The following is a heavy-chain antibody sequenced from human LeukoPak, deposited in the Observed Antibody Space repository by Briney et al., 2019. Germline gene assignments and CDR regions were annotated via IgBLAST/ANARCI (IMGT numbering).Heavy chain of an antibody. Sequence: ASVKVACKASGYTFTSYDMHWVRGTPGQGLEWIGIINPSGGSNTYAQKFQGRVTMTRDKSTSTVYMELSSLRSEDTAVYSCARGLVTTFCCPSWGQGPLVTVSS. CDR2: INPSGGSN. J-gene: IGHJ5*02. CDR1: GYTFTSYD. CDR3: ARGLVTTFCCPS. D-gene: IGHD4-17*01. V-gene: IGHV1-46*01.